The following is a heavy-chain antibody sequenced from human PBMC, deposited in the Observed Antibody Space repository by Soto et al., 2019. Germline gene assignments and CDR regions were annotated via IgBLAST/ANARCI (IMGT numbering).Heavy chain of an antibody. V-gene: IGHV4-34*01. CDR3: ARGRNNWFDP. J-gene: IGHJ5*02. CDR1: GGSFSGYY. CDR2: INHSGST. Sequence: PSETLSLTCAVYGGSFSGYYWSWIRQPPGKGQEWIGEINHSGSTNYNPSLKSRVTISVDTSKNQFSLKLTSVNAADTAVYYCARGRNNWFDPWGQGTLVTVSS.